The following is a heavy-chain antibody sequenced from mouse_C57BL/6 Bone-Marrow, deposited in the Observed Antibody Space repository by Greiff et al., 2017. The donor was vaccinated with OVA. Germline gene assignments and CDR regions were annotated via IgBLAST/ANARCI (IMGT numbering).Heavy chain of an antibody. CDR3: ARSNYSNYDFFAY. J-gene: IGHJ3*01. V-gene: IGHV1-7*01. Sequence: QVQLQQSGAELAKPGASVKLSCKASGYTFTSYWMHWVKQRPGQGLEWIGYINPSSGYTKYNQKFKDKATLTADKSSSTAYMQLSSLTYEDSAVYYCARSNYSNYDFFAYWGQGTLVTVSA. CDR1: GYTFTSYW. CDR2: INPSSGYT. D-gene: IGHD2-5*01.